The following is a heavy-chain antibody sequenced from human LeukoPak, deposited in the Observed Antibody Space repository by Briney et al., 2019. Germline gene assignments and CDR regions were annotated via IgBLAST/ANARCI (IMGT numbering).Heavy chain of an antibody. CDR1: GFTFDKHW. CDR2: IKYDGGEN. Sequence: GGSLRLSCAASGFTFDKHWMNWVRQAPGKGLEWVANIKYDGGENFFVDSVKGRFSISRDNAKNSLFLQMNSLRADDTAMYYCVRVRAPQDDSSYRAFDLWGRGTLVTVSS. V-gene: IGHV3-7*05. CDR3: VRVRAPQDDSSYRAFDL. J-gene: IGHJ2*01. D-gene: IGHD3-16*02.